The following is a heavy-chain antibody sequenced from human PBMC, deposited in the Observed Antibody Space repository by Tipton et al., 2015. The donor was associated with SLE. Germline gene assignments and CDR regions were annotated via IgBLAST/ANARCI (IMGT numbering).Heavy chain of an antibody. Sequence: SLRLSCAASIFGLSDFWMTWVRQAPGKGLEWVATIKGDESGTFYVDSVKGRFTISRDKSTNTLYLQMNSLRGEGTAIYYCARDLFDYWGQGTLVTVSS. CDR2: IKGDESGT. J-gene: IGHJ4*02. CDR1: IFGLSDFW. V-gene: IGHV3-7*01. CDR3: ARDLFDY.